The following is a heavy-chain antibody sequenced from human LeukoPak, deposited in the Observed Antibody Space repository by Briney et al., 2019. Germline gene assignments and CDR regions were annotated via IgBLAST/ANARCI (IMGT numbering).Heavy chain of an antibody. CDR2: FFVRGST. V-gene: IGHV4-38-2*02. CDR1: GYSITTAYY. CDR3: AKSNGYGLIDI. J-gene: IGHJ3*02. D-gene: IGHD3-22*01. Sequence: SETLSLTCSVSGYSITTAYYWGWIRQPPGKGLEWIGSFFVRGSTYYSPSLKSRVTISLDTSRNQFSLKLNSVTAADTAVYYCAKSNGYGLIDIWGQGTMVTVSS.